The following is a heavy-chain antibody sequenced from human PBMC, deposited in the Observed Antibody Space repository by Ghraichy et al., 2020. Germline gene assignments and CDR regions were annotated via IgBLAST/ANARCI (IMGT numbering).Heavy chain of an antibody. CDR3: AKDGVFWEYQLLSNWFDP. V-gene: IGHV3-23*01. J-gene: IGHJ5*02. Sequence: GGSLRLSCAASGFTFSSYAMSWVRQAPGKGLEWVSAISGSGGSTYYADSVKGRFTISRDNSKNTLYLQMNSLRAEDTAVYYCAKDGVFWEYQLLSNWFDPWGQGTLVTVSS. CDR1: GFTFSSYA. D-gene: IGHD2-2*01. CDR2: ISGSGGST.